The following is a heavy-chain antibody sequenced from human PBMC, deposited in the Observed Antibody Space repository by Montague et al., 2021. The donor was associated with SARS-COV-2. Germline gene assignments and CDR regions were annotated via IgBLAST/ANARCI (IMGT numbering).Heavy chain of an antibody. CDR2: VNYGGST. Sequence: SETLSLTCTVSSGSISSHYWSWIRQPPGKGLEWIGYVNYGGSTNSNPSLKSRVSISLDTSKNQFSLRLNSVTAADTAVYYCARAVTTGIDWFDPWGQGTLVIASS. V-gene: IGHV4-59*11. CDR1: SGSISSHY. D-gene: IGHD4-17*01. J-gene: IGHJ5*02. CDR3: ARAVTTGIDWFDP.